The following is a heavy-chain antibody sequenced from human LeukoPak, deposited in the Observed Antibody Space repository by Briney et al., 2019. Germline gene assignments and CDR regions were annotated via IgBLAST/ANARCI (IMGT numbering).Heavy chain of an antibody. V-gene: IGHV4-4*02. Sequence: SETLSLSCAVSGGSISNGNWWTWVRQPPGKGLEWIGEIYHSGSTNYSPSLKSRVSISVDKSNNQFSLKLSSVTAADTAVYYCAREYSRGDSYDPWGQGTLVTVYS. J-gene: IGHJ5*02. D-gene: IGHD5-18*01. CDR2: IYHSGST. CDR3: AREYSRGDSYDP. CDR1: GGSISNGNW.